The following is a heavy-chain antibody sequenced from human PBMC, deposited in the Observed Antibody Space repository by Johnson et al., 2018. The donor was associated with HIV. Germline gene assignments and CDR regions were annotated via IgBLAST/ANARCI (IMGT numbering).Heavy chain of an antibody. CDR3: AKERSFTADAFDI. V-gene: IGHV3-30*19. D-gene: IGHD3-10*01. CDR2: ISYDGSNK. Sequence: QVQLVESGGGVVQPWGSLRLSCAASGFTFSSYGIHWVRQAPGKGLEWVAVISYDGSNKYYADSVKGRFTISRDNAKNSLSLQMNSLRAEDTAVYYCAKERSFTADAFDIWGQGTMVTVSS. J-gene: IGHJ3*02. CDR1: GFTFSSYG.